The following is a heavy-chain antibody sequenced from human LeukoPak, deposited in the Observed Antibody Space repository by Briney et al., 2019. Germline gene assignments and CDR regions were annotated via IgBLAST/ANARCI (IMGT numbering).Heavy chain of an antibody. CDR1: GGSVTATDPW. J-gene: IGHJ6*04. CDR2: IHSSTSP. D-gene: IGHD3/OR15-3a*01. CDR3: ARFGLLLHDRHFLDV. Sequence: SETLSLTCTVSGGSVTATDPWWSWIRQPPGNGLEWIGHIHSSTSPHANPALQSRLTMSLDPSRNQFSLRLSSVTAAATAVYFCARFGLLLHDRHFLDVWVKGTTVTVSS. V-gene: IGHV4-61*08.